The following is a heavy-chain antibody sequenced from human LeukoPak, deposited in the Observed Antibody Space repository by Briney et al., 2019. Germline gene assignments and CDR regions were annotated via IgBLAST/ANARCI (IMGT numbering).Heavy chain of an antibody. CDR3: ARTVAGRNYYYYMDV. D-gene: IGHD6-19*01. CDR1: GGSISSGSCY. CDR2: IYYSGST. Sequence: ASETLSLTCTVSGGSISSGSCYWSWIRQPPGKGLEWIGYIYYSGSTNYNPSLKSRVTISVDTSKNHFSLKLSSVTAADTAVYYCARTVAGRNYYYYMDVWGKGTTVTISS. V-gene: IGHV4-61*03. J-gene: IGHJ6*03.